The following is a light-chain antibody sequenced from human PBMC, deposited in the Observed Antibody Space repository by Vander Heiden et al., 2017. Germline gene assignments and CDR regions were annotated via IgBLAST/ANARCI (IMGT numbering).Light chain of an antibody. V-gene: IGKV1-39*01. CDR1: QTINNY. CDR3: QQSDRTPLT. J-gene: IGKJ4*01. CDR2: ATS. Sequence: DIHMTQSPSSLSASVGDRVTITCRASQTINNYLHWYQQKPGRAPNLLIYATSSLQSGVPSRFSGNRSGTDFTLTISNLQPEDFATYYCQQSDRTPLTFGGGTKVQIK.